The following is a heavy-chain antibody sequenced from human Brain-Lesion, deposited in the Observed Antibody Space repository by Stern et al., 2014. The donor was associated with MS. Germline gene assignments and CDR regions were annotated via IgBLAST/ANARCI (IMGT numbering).Heavy chain of an antibody. J-gene: IGHJ1*01. D-gene: IGHD6-19*01. CDR3: AKWPHHIAVAGTRYFQH. V-gene: IGHV3-23*01. Sequence: EVQLLESGGGLVQPGGSLRLSCAASGFSFSTYAMSWVRQTPGKGLQWVSGISGRGGPTYNPDSGMGRFTISRDNSKNTLYLQMDSLRADDTAVYYCAKWPHHIAVAGTRYFQHWGQGTLVTVSS. CDR1: GFSFSTYA. CDR2: ISGRGGPT.